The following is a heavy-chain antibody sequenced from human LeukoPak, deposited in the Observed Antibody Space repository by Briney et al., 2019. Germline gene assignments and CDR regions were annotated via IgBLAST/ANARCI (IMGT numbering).Heavy chain of an antibody. D-gene: IGHD1-26*01. Sequence: SETLSLTCTVSGDSISSYYWGWIRQPPGKGLEWIGSIYHSGSTNYNPSLKSRVTISVDKSKNQFSLKLSSVTAADTAVYYCARIIVGPSYYFDYWGQGTLVTVSS. CDR1: GDSISSYY. V-gene: IGHV4-38-2*02. CDR2: IYHSGST. J-gene: IGHJ4*02. CDR3: ARIIVGPSYYFDY.